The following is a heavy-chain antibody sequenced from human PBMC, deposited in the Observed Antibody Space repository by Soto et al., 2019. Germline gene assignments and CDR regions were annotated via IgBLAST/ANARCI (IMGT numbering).Heavy chain of an antibody. Sequence: SETLSLTCTVSSGSISNHYWSWIRQPPGKGLEWIGYIHYSGTTNYNPSLKSRVSISMDMSKTQFSLKLSSVTAADTAVYYCARLAPVDDSSGEYFQHWGRGTLVTVSS. J-gene: IGHJ1*01. D-gene: IGHD2-21*01. CDR2: IHYSGTT. CDR1: SGSISNHY. V-gene: IGHV4-59*08. CDR3: ARLAPVDDSSGEYFQH.